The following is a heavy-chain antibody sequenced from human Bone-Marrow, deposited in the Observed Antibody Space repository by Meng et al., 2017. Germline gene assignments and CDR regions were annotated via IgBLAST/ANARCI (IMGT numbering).Heavy chain of an antibody. CDR2: IIPIFGTA. CDR1: GGTFSSYA. CDR3: ARDRYYYDSSGYRFDY. V-gene: IGHV1-69*01. Sequence: QVQLVQSGAEVKKPGSSVKVSCKASGGTFSSYAISWVRQAPGKGLEWMGGIIPIFGTANYAQKFQGRVTITADESTSTAYMELSSLRSEDTAVYYCARDRYYYDSSGYRFDYWGQGTLVTVSS. D-gene: IGHD3-22*01. J-gene: IGHJ4*02.